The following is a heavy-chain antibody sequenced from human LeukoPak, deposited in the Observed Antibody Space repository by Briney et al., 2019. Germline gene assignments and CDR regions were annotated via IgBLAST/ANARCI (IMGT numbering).Heavy chain of an antibody. Sequence: GSLRLSCAASGFTVSSNYMSWVRQAPGKGLEWVSVIYSGGSTYYADSVKGRFTSSRDNSKNTLYLQMNSLRAEDTAVYYCARDLSWYYYDTWGQGTLVTVSS. CDR2: IYSGGST. D-gene: IGHD3-22*01. CDR1: GFTVSSNY. J-gene: IGHJ5*02. CDR3: ARDLSWYYYDT. V-gene: IGHV3-53*01.